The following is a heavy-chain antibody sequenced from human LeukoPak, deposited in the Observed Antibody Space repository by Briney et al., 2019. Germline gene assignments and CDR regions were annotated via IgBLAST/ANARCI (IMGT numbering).Heavy chain of an antibody. V-gene: IGHV4-34*01. CDR2: INHSGRT. Sequence: GSLRLSCAASGFTFNYYAMNWIRQPPGKGLEWIGEINHSGRTNYNPSLKSRVTISVDTSKKQFSLKLSSVTAADTAVYYCARGVDYYGVWGQGTLVTVSS. J-gene: IGHJ4*02. D-gene: IGHD3-10*01. CDR3: ARGVDYYGV. CDR1: GFTFNYYA.